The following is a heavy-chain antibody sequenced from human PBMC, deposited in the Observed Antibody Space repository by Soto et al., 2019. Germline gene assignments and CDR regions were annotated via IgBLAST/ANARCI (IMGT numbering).Heavy chain of an antibody. D-gene: IGHD3-16*01. V-gene: IGHV5-51*01. CDR2: IYPGDSDT. Sequence: GESLKISCKGSGYRFSSYWIAWVRQMPGKGLEWMWIIYPGDSDTRYSPSFEGQVTISADKSNSTAYLQWSSLKASDTAMYYCARQGSNGAYYYYGMDVWGQGTTVTVSS. CDR3: ARQGSNGAYYYYGMDV. J-gene: IGHJ6*02. CDR1: GYRFSSYW.